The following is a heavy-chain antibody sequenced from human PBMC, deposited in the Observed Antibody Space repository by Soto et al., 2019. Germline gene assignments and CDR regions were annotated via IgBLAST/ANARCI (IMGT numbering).Heavy chain of an antibody. CDR1: GVTFNSYG. CDR3: AKDRGFLEWLSSVFDY. V-gene: IGHV3-30*18. J-gene: IGHJ4*02. CDR2: ISYDESNR. D-gene: IGHD3-3*01. Sequence: GGSLRLSCVVSGVTFNSYGMHWVRQAPGKGLEWVAAISYDESNRYYADSVKGRFTISRDNSKNTVYLQMNSLRIEDTAVYYCAKDRGFLEWLSSVFDYWGQGTLVTVSS.